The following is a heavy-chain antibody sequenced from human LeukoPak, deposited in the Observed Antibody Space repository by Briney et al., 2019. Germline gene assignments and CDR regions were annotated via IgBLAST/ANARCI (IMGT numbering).Heavy chain of an antibody. J-gene: IGHJ4*02. D-gene: IGHD1-26*01. V-gene: IGHV1-3*01. CDR1: GYTFTSYG. CDR3: ARDPLVGATTPYFDY. CDR2: INAGNGNT. Sequence: ASVKVSCKASGYTFTSYGISWVRQAPGQRLEWMGWINAGNGNTKYSQKFQGRVTTTRDTSASTAYMELSSLRSEDTAVYYCARDPLVGATTPYFDYWGQGTLVTVSS.